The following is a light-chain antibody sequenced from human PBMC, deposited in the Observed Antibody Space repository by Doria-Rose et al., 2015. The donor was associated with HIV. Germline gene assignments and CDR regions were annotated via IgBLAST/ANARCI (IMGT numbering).Light chain of an antibody. CDR3: QQYGTSLSIT. V-gene: IGKV3-20*01. Sequence: TQSPGTLSLSQGERATLSCRASQRVSSSYLAWYQQKPGQAPRLLIYGASSRAPGIPDRFSGSGAGTDFTLTISRLEPEDFAVYYCQQYGTSLSITFGQGTRLEIK. CDR2: GAS. J-gene: IGKJ5*01. CDR1: QRVSSSY.